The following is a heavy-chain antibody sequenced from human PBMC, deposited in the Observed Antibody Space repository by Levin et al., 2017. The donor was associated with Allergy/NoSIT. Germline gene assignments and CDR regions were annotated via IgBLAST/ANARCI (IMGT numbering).Heavy chain of an antibody. CDR2: INPNSGGT. Sequence: AASVKVSCKASGYTFTGYYMHWVRQAPGQGLEWMGWINPNSGGTNYAQKFQGRVTMTRDTSISTAYMELSRLRSDDTAVYYCARGRYSSSWSYYYYYMDVWGKGTTVTVSS. CDR3: ARGRYSSSWSYYYYYMDV. CDR1: GYTFTGYY. J-gene: IGHJ6*03. D-gene: IGHD6-13*01. V-gene: IGHV1-2*02.